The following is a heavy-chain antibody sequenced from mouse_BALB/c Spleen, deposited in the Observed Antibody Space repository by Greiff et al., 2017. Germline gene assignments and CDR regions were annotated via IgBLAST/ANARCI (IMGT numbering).Heavy chain of an antibody. CDR2: ISSGGSYT. Sequence: EVKLMESGGGLVKPGGSLKLSCAASGFTFSSYAMSWVRQTPEKRLEWVATISSGGSYTYYPDSVKGRFTISRDNAKNTLYLQMSSLRSEDTAMYYCARHDSLITTVVEDYFDYWGQGTTLTVSS. V-gene: IGHV5-9-3*01. J-gene: IGHJ2*01. D-gene: IGHD1-1*01. CDR1: GFTFSSYA. CDR3: ARHDSLITTVVEDYFDY.